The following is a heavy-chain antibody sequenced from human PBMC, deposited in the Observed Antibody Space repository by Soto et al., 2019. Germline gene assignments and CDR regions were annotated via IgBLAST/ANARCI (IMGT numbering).Heavy chain of an antibody. Sequence: QVQLVQSGAEVKKPGSSVKVSCKASGGTFSSYTISWVRQAPGQGLEWMGRIIPILGIANYAQKFQGRVTINADKAASTAYMELSSLRSEDTAVYYCARDSTWGEGGAFDIWGQGTMVTVSS. D-gene: IGHD3-16*01. CDR1: GGTFSSYT. CDR3: ARDSTWGEGGAFDI. J-gene: IGHJ3*02. CDR2: IIPILGIA. V-gene: IGHV1-69*08.